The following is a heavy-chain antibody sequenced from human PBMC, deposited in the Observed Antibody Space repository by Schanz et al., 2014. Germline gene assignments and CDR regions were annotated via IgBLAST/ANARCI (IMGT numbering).Heavy chain of an antibody. CDR2: IRPDNGHT. J-gene: IGHJ6*03. V-gene: IGHV1-69*02. CDR3: AGTYCSSTSCYTGYYYMDV. Sequence: QVQLVQSGAEVKKPGSLVKVSCKASGGTFSSFGINWVRQAPGQGLEWLGWIRPDNGHTTYSQKVRDRVIFTTDTSANTAYMELTSLRSEDTAVYYCAGTYCSSTSCYTGYYYMDVWGKGTTVTVSS. D-gene: IGHD2-2*02. CDR1: GGTFSSFG.